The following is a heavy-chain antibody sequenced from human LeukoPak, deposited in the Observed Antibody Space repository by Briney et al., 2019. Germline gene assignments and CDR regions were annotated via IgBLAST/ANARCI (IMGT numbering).Heavy chain of an antibody. CDR2: IIPIYGTA. D-gene: IGHD3-3*01. CDR3: ARPPDPSDYYDYWSGYYFYY. V-gene: IGHV1-69*05. Sequence: SVKVSCKASGGTFSSYAISWVRQAPGQGLGWMGGIIPIYGTAHYAQKFQGRVTITTDESTSTAYMELSSLRSEDTAVYYCARPPDPSDYYDYWSGYYFYYWGQGTLVTVSS. J-gene: IGHJ4*02. CDR1: GGTFSSYA.